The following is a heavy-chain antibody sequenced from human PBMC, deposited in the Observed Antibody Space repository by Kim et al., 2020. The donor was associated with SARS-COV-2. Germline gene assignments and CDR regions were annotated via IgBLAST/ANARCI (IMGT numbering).Heavy chain of an antibody. J-gene: IGHJ4*02. CDR2: VYYSGST. CDR3: ARHAPNTSNRPFDY. D-gene: IGHD2-2*02. CDR1: GVSISSSTYY. V-gene: IGHV4-39*01. Sequence: SETLSLTCTVSGVSISSSTYYWGWIRQPPGKGLQWIVSVYYSGSTHYNPSLKSLVTISVDTSKNQFSLILSSVTAADTAVFYCARHAPNTSNRPFDYWGQGTLVTVSS.